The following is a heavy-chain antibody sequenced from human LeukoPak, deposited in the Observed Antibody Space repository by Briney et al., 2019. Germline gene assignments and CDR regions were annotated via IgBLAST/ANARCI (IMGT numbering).Heavy chain of an antibody. V-gene: IGHV4-4*09. D-gene: IGHD6-19*01. J-gene: IGHJ6*03. CDR2: IYTSGST. Sequence: SETLSLTCTVFGGSISSYYWSWIRQPPGKGLEWIGYIYTSGSTNYNPSLKSRVTISVDTSKNQFSLKLSSVTAADTAVYYCARAGYSSGWSPYYYYYYMDVWGKGTTVTVSS. CDR1: GGSISSYY. CDR3: ARAGYSSGWSPYYYYYYMDV.